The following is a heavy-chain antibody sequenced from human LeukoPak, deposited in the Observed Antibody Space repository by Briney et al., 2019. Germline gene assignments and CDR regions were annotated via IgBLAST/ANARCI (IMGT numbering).Heavy chain of an antibody. Sequence: ASVKVSCTASGYTFTSYDINWVRQATGQGLEYMGWMNPSSGDTGYAQNFQGRVAMTRSTSISTAYMELSSLRFEDTAVYYCSRSVRNGHIDYWGQGTLVTVSS. CDR2: MNPSSGDT. J-gene: IGHJ4*02. CDR3: SRSVRNGHIDY. V-gene: IGHV1-8*01. D-gene: IGHD2-21*01. CDR1: GYTFTSYD.